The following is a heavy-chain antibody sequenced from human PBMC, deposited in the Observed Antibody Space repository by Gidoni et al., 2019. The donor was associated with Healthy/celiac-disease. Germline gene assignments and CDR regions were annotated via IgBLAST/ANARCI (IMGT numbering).Heavy chain of an antibody. CDR1: GGSISSYY. CDR3: ARDSGLLLRWYFDL. J-gene: IGHJ2*01. V-gene: IGHV4-59*01. D-gene: IGHD3-22*01. Sequence: QVQLQESGPGLVKPSETLSLTCTVSGGSISSYYWSWIRQPPGKGLEWIGYIYYSGSTNYNPSLKSRVTISVDTSKNQFSLKLSSVTAADTAVYYCARDSGLLLRWYFDLWGRGTLVTVSS. CDR2: IYYSGST.